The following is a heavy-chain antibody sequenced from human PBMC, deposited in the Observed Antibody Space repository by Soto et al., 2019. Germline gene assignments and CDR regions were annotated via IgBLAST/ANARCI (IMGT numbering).Heavy chain of an antibody. V-gene: IGHV4-59*01. D-gene: IGHD1-1*01. CDR3: ARTTNEYFDY. CDR1: GGSISSYY. CDR2: IYYSGST. Sequence: SETLSLTCTVSGGSISSYYWSWIRQPPGKGLEWIGYIYYSGSTNYNPSLKSRVTISVDTSKNQFSLKLSSVTAADTAVYYRARTTNEYFDYWGQGTLVTVS. J-gene: IGHJ4*02.